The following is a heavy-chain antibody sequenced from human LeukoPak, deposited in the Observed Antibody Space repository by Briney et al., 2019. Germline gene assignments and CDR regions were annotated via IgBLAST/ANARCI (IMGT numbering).Heavy chain of an antibody. CDR2: IGSSATTI. D-gene: IGHD4-23*01. J-gene: IGHJ4*02. Sequence: PGGSLRLSCVASGFTLSDYYMAWIRQAPGKGLEWVSYIGSSATTIYYADSVKGRFTISRDNAKKSVYLQMNSLRAEDTAVYYCAREPPTVAIRYYFDYWGQGTLVTVSS. CDR3: AREPPTVAIRYYFDY. CDR1: GFTLSDYY. V-gene: IGHV3-11*04.